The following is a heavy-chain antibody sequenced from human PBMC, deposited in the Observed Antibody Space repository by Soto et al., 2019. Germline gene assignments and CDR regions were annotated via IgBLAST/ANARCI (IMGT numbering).Heavy chain of an antibody. CDR3: ARDQVYCGGDCYPEYNWFDP. CDR1: GYTFTSYA. V-gene: IGHV1-3*01. D-gene: IGHD2-21*02. CDR2: INAGNGNT. Sequence: ASVKVSCKASGYTFTSYAMHWVRQAPGQRLEWMGWINAGNGNTKYSQKFQGRVTITRDTSASTAYMELSSLRSEDTAVYYCARDQVYCGGDCYPEYNWFDPWGQGTLVTVSS. J-gene: IGHJ5*02.